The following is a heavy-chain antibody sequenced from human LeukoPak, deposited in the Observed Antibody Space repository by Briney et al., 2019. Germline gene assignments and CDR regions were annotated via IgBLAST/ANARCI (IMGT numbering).Heavy chain of an antibody. CDR1: GDILNSYS. Sequence: ASVKVSCKASGDILNSYSISWVRQAPGQGLKWMGGIIPIFGSANYAQTFQGRVTITTDQSTSTAYMELSSLSSEDTAVYYCARVGRSRGSLPNSYYYMDVWGKGTTVTVSS. CDR3: ARVGRSRGSLPNSYYYMDV. CDR2: IIPIFGSA. D-gene: IGHD1-26*01. J-gene: IGHJ6*03. V-gene: IGHV1-69*05.